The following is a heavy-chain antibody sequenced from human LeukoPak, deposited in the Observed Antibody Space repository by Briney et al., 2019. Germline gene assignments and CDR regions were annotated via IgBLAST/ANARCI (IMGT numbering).Heavy chain of an antibody. D-gene: IGHD4-17*01. V-gene: IGHV3-23*01. CDR2: ITSSGAST. J-gene: IGHJ6*02. CDR3: ARDGDYEDYYYYGMDV. Sequence: GGSLRLSCEVSGFPLSSYAMSWVRQAPGKGLEWVSGITSSGASTYYADSVKGRFTISRDNPKNTLYLQMNSLRAEDTAVYYCARDGDYEDYYYYGMDVWGQGTTVTVSS. CDR1: GFPLSSYA.